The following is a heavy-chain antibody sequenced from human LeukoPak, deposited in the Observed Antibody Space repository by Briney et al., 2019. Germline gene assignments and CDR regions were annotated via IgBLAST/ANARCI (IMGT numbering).Heavy chain of an antibody. CDR3: AERGSTTYSFDI. J-gene: IGHJ3*02. CDR2: ISSSSSYI. V-gene: IGHV3-21*01. Sequence: GGSLRLSCAASGFTFSSYSMNWVRQAPGKGLEWVSSISSSSSYIYYADSVKGRFTISRDNAKNSLYLQMNSLRAEDTAVYYCAERGSTTYSFDIWGQGTMVTVSS. CDR1: GFTFSSYS. D-gene: IGHD1-14*01.